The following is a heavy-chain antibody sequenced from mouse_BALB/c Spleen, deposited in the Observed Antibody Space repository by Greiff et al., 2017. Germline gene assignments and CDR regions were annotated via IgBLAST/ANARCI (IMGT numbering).Heavy chain of an antibody. V-gene: IGHV5-6-5*01. Sequence: EVMLVESGGGLVKPGGSLKLSCAASGFTFSSYAMSWVRQTPEKRLEWVASISSGGSTYYPDSVKGRFTISRDNARNILYLQMSSLRSEDTAMYYCARGDDYYSWFAYWGQGTTLTVSS. J-gene: IGHJ2*01. CDR2: ISSGGST. CDR1: GFTFSSYA. D-gene: IGHD2-3*01. CDR3: ARGDDYYSWFAY.